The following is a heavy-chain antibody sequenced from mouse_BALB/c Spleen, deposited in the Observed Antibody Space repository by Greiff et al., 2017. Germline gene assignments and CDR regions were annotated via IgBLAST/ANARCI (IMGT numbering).Heavy chain of an antibody. CDR2: INSNGGST. Sequence: EVKLVESGGGLVQPGGSLKLSCAASGFTFSSYGMSWVRQTPDKRLELVATINSNGGSTYYPDSVKGRFTISRDNAKNTLYLQMSSLKSEDTAMYYCARDGNRYDGGYYFDYWGQGTTLTVSS. V-gene: IGHV5-6-3*01. CDR3: ARDGNRYDGGYYFDY. J-gene: IGHJ2*01. D-gene: IGHD2-14*01. CDR1: GFTFSSYG.